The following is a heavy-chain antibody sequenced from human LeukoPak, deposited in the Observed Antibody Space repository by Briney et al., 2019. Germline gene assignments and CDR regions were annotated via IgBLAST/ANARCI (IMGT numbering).Heavy chain of an antibody. CDR1: GFTFRRYW. CDR2: IKSDGSST. CDR3: TRTYYYDSIDYFDY. Sequence: GGSLRLSCAASGFTFRRYWMHWVRQAPGNGLVWVSRIKSDGSSTIYADSVKGRFTISRDNAKNTLYLQMNSLRAEDTAVYYCTRTYYYDSIDYFDYWGQGALVTVSS. D-gene: IGHD3-22*01. V-gene: IGHV3-74*01. J-gene: IGHJ4*02.